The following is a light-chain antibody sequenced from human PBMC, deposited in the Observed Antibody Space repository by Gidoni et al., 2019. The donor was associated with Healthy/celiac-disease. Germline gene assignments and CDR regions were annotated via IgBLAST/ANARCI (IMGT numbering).Light chain of an antibody. CDR1: QSISSW. CDR2: KAS. J-gene: IGKJ1*01. Sequence: DIQMTQSPSTLSASVGDRVTITCRASQSISSWLAWYQQKPGKAPKLLIYKASSLESGVPSRFSGSGSGTEFTLTISSLQPDDFATYYCQQYNSLTWTFGQXTKVEIK. CDR3: QQYNSLTWT. V-gene: IGKV1-5*03.